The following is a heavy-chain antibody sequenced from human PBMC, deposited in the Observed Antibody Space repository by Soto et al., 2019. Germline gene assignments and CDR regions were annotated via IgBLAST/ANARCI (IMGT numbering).Heavy chain of an antibody. CDR3: ARDRGVAPPVAGNTHYYYYMDV. CDR1: GYSFTNYG. Sequence: QDPLVQSGAEVKKPGASVTVSCKASGYSFTNYGVTWVRQAPGQGLEWMGWISAFNGNTHYAQNLQGRVTMTTDASMSTAYMELRSLRSDDTAVYYCARDRGVAPPVAGNTHYYYYMDVWGKGTTVTVSS. CDR2: ISAFNGNT. D-gene: IGHD6-19*01. V-gene: IGHV1-18*01. J-gene: IGHJ6*03.